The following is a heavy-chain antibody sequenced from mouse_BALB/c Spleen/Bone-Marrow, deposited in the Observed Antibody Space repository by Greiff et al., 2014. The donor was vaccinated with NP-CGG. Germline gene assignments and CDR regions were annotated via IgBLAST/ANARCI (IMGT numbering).Heavy chain of an antibody. Sequence: VQLQQSGADLVRPGASVKLSCKASGYTFTSYWINWVKQTPGKGLEWIGNIYPSDSYTNYNQKFRDKATLTGDTSYSTAYMQLSSPTSEDSAVYYCTRQDYYGNSYWYFDVWGAGTTVTVSS. J-gene: IGHJ1*01. D-gene: IGHD1-1*01. CDR2: IYPSDSYT. V-gene: IGHV1-59*01. CDR3: TRQDYYGNSYWYFDV. CDR1: GYTFTSYW.